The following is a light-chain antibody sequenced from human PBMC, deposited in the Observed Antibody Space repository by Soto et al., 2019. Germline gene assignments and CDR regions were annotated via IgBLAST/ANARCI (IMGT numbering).Light chain of an antibody. J-gene: IGLJ1*01. CDR1: SSNIGNNY. CDR2: DNY. V-gene: IGLV1-51*01. CDR3: GTWDTSLRVFYV. Sequence: QSVLTHPPSVSAAPGQNVTISCSGTSSNIGNNYVSWYQHLPGTAPRILIYDNYKRPSGIPDRFSGFKSGTSATLGITGLQTGDEADYYCGTWDTSLRVFYVFGSGTKVTVL.